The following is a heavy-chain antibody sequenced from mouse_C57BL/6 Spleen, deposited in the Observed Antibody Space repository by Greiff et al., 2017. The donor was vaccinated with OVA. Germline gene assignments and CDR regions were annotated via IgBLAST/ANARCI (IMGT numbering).Heavy chain of an antibody. CDR2: ISDGGSYT. J-gene: IGHJ1*03. D-gene: IGHD1-1*01. V-gene: IGHV5-4*03. CDR3: ALYYGSSYGYFDV. CDR1: GFTFSSYA. Sequence: EVKLMESGGGLVKPGGSLKLSCAASGFTFSSYAMSWVRQTPEKRLEWVATISDGGSYTYYPDNVKGRFTISRDNAKNNLYLQMSHLKSEDTAMYYCALYYGSSYGYFDVWGTGTTVTVSS.